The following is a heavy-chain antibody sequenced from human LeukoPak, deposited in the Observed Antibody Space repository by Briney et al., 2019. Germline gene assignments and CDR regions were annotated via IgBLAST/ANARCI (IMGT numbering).Heavy chain of an antibody. CDR1: GNTFTGYY. CDR3: ARGPVAGDVSFDY. Sequence: ASVTVSCKASGNTFTGYYTHWVRQAPGQGPEWMGWINPNSGGTNYAQKFQGRVTMTRDTSITTAYMELSRLRSDDTAMYYCARGPVAGDVSFDYWDQGTLVTVSS. CDR2: INPNSGGT. V-gene: IGHV1-2*02. D-gene: IGHD6-19*01. J-gene: IGHJ4*02.